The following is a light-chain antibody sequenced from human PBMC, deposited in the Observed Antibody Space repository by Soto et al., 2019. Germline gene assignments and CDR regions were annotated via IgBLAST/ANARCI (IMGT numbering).Light chain of an antibody. V-gene: IGKV3-20*01. Sequence: EIVLTQSPGILSLSPGERATLSCRASQSISSSYLGWYQQKPGQAHRLLIYAASSRATGIPDRFSGSGSGKDFTLTISRLEPEDFAVYYCQQYGSSSYTFGQGNQLEIK. CDR2: AAS. CDR1: QSISSSY. J-gene: IGKJ2*01. CDR3: QQYGSSSYT.